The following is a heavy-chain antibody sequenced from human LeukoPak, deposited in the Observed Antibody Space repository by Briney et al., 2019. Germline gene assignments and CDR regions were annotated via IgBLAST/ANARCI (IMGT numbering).Heavy chain of an antibody. Sequence: KTSETLSLTCTVSGGSISSGSYYWSWIRQPAGKGLEWIGRIYTSGSTNYNPSLKSRVTISVDTSKDQFSLKLASVTAADTAVYYCATGYSSTWYYFDYWGQGTLVTVSS. V-gene: IGHV4-61*02. J-gene: IGHJ4*02. CDR2: IYTSGST. CDR3: ATGYSSTWYYFDY. CDR1: GGSISSGSYY. D-gene: IGHD6-13*01.